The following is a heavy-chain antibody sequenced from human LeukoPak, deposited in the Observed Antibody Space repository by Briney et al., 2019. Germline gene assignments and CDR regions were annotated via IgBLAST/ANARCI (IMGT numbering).Heavy chain of an antibody. D-gene: IGHD1-14*01. Sequence: SQTLSLTCTVSGGSISSGGYYRSWIRQPPGKGLEWIGYIYHSGSTYYNPSLKSRVTISVDRSKNQFSLKLSSVTAADTAVYYCARDPDDEGYFDYWGQGTLVTVSS. CDR3: ARDPDDEGYFDY. V-gene: IGHV4-30-2*01. CDR1: GGSISSGGYY. J-gene: IGHJ4*02. CDR2: IYHSGST.